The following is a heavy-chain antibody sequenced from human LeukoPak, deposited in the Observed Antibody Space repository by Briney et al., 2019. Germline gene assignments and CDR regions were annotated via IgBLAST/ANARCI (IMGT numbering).Heavy chain of an antibody. D-gene: IGHD2-21*02. CDR1: GGGLSYY. V-gene: IGHV4-39*07. J-gene: IGHJ4*02. CDR2: IFYSGNT. CDR3: ARDRVTAIPFDY. Sequence: SETLSLTCTVSGGGLSYYWGWIRQAPGKGLEWIGTIFYSGNTYYNPSLKSRVTISVDTSKNQFSLKLSSVTAADTAVYYCARDRVTAIPFDYWGQGTLVTVSS.